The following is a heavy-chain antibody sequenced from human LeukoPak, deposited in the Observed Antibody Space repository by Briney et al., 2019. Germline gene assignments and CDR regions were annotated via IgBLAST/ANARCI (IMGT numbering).Heavy chain of an antibody. Sequence: GGSLRLSCAASGFTVSSNYMSWVRQAPGKGLEWVSVIYSGGSTYYADSVKGRFTISRDNSKNTLYLQMNRQRAEDTAVYYCARVNHYYHGMDVWGQGTTVTVSS. J-gene: IGHJ6*02. CDR1: GFTVSSNY. CDR3: ARVNHYYHGMDV. V-gene: IGHV3-66*01. CDR2: IYSGGST.